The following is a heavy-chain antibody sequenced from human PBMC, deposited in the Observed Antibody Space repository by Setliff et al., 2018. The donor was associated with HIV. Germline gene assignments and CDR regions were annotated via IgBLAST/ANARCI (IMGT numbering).Heavy chain of an antibody. Sequence: SETLSLTCTVSGGSISSGSYYWSWIRQPAGKGLEWIGHIYTSGSTNYNPSLKSRVTISVDTSKNQFSLKLNSVTAADTAVYYCASRIAAPYDYYYSYMGGWGKGTTVTVSS. CDR3: ASRIAAPYDYYYSYMGG. CDR2: IYTSGST. CDR1: GGSISSGSYY. J-gene: IGHJ6*03. V-gene: IGHV4-61*09. D-gene: IGHD6-6*01.